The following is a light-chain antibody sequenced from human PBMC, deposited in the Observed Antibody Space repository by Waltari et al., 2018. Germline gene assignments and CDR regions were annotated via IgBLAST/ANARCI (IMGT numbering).Light chain of an antibody. J-gene: IGKJ2*01. V-gene: IGKV1-39*01. Sequence: DVQLTQSPSSLSASVGDRVIIHCRASQTISKYLNWYQQKPGKAPKLLIYTASNLQSGVPSRFSGSGSQTDFTLTIRALQVEDFATYYCQQSYSAPYTFGQGTKL. CDR3: QQSYSAPYT. CDR2: TAS. CDR1: QTISKY.